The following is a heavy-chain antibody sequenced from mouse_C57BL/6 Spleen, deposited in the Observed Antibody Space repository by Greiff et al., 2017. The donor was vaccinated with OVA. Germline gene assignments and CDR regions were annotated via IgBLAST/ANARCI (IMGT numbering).Heavy chain of an antibody. CDR1: GFTFSSYA. V-gene: IGHV5-9-1*02. J-gene: IGHJ1*03. D-gene: IGHD1-1*01. Sequence: EVKLQESGEGLVKPGGSLKLSCAASGFTFSSYAMSWVRQTPEKRLEWVAYISSGGDYIYYADTVKGRFTISRDNARNTLYLQMSSLKSEDTAMYYCTRDPSYYGSSYVWYFDVWGTGTTVTVSS. CDR3: TRDPSYYGSSYVWYFDV. CDR2: ISSGGDYI.